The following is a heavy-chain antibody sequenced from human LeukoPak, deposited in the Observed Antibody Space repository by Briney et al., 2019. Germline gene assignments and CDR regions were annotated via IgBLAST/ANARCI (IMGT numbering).Heavy chain of an antibody. CDR1: GFSFSGSG. Sequence: GGSLKLSCAASGFSFSGSGVQWVRQASGKGLEWVGRIRSKTNSYATAYAASVKGRFTISRDDSRNTAYLQMNSLKAEDTAVYYGTVIVGLPTWGQGTLVTVSS. CDR2: IRSKTNSYAT. D-gene: IGHD3-22*01. V-gene: IGHV3-73*01. J-gene: IGHJ5*02. CDR3: TVIVGLPT.